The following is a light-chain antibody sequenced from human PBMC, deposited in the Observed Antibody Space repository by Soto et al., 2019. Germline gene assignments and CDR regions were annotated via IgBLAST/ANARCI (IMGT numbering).Light chain of an antibody. CDR2: LAS. Sequence: DIPMTQSPSSLSASVGDRVTITCRASRGISNFLAWYQQKPGKVPKLLIYLASTLQSGVPSRFSGSGSGTDFTLTISRLQPEDGATYYCQKYNSDPLTFGGGTKVEIK. V-gene: IGKV1-27*01. CDR1: RGISNF. J-gene: IGKJ4*01. CDR3: QKYNSDPLT.